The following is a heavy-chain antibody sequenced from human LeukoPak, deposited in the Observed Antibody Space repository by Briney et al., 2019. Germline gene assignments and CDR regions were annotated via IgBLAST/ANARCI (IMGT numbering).Heavy chain of an antibody. D-gene: IGHD1-7*01. Sequence: PSETLSLTCAVYGGSFSGYYWSWIRQPPGKGLEWIGEINHSRSTNYNPSLKSRVTISVDTSKNQFSLKLSSVAAADTAVYYCARVISITGTTYYFDYWGQGTLVTVSS. CDR2: INHSRST. J-gene: IGHJ4*02. V-gene: IGHV4-34*01. CDR3: ARVISITGTTYYFDY. CDR1: GGSFSGYY.